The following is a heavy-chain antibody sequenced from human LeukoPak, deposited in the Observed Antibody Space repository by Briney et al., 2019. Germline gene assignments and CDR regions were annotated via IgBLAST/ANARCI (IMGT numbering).Heavy chain of an antibody. CDR1: GGSISNYY. J-gene: IGHJ3*02. D-gene: IGHD3-9*01. CDR3: AREPFYYDSTLLDAFDI. Sequence: SETLSLTCTVSGGSISNYYWSWIRQRAGEGLEWIGRIYPSVSTSYNPSLKSRVTISVDKSKNQFSLKLNSVTAADTAVYYCAREPFYYDSTLLDAFDIWGQGTMVTVCS. CDR2: IYPSVST. V-gene: IGHV4-4*07.